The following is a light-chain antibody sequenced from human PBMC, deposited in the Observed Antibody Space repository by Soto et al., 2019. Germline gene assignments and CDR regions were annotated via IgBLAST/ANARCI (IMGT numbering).Light chain of an antibody. V-gene: IGKV3-20*01. J-gene: IGKJ1*01. CDR3: QQYNSSLWT. CDR1: QTVSSIY. CDR2: NGS. Sequence: EIVLTHSPGTLSLSPGEVATRSGMASQTVSSIYLAWYQQKPGPAPRLLIYNGSSRATGIPDRFSGSGSGTDFTLTISRLEPEDFAVYYCQQYNSSLWTFGQGTKVDIK.